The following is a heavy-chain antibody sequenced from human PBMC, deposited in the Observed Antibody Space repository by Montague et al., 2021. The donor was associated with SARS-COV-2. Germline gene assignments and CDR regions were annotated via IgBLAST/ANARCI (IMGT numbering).Heavy chain of an antibody. V-gene: IGHV4-39*01. CDR2: ISYTGGT. CDR1: GGSISRSTFS. CDR3: ARLPLVSSWSRAAGYYYYGMDV. J-gene: IGHJ6*02. D-gene: IGHD6-13*01. Sequence: SETLSLTCTVSGGSISRSTFSWAWIRQPPGKGLEWIGSISYTGGTYYNPSLKSRVTISVDTSRNQFSLRLSSVTAADTSAYYCARLPLVSSWSRAAGYYYYGMDVWGQGTTVTVSS.